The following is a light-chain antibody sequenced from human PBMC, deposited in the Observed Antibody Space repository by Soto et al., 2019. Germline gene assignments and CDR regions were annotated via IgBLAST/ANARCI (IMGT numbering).Light chain of an antibody. Sequence: EIVLTQSPATLSLSPGERGTLSCRASQSVSSSYLAWYQQTPGQAPRLLFFGASIRATGIPDRFSGSGSGTDFTLTISRLEPEDSAVYYCQQYGSSPTTFGQGTKVDIK. J-gene: IGKJ1*01. CDR3: QQYGSSPTT. CDR2: GAS. CDR1: QSVSSSY. V-gene: IGKV3-20*01.